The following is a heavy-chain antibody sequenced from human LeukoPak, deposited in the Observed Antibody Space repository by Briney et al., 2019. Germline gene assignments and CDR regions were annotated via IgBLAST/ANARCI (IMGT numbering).Heavy chain of an antibody. CDR3: ANQLVGTTRYFHY. CDR2: IKQDGSQR. D-gene: IGHD1-26*01. V-gene: IGHV3-7*05. CDR1: GFTFSTYW. J-gene: IGHJ4*02. Sequence: PGGSLRLSCAASGFTFSTYWMTWVRQAPGKGPEWVAHIKQDGSQRSYGDSVRGRFTVSRDNAKNSLFLQMNSLRAEDTAVYYCANQLVGTTRYFHYWGQGTLVTVSS.